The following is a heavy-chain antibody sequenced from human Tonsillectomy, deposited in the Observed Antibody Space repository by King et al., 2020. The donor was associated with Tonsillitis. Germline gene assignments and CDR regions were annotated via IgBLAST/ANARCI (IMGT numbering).Heavy chain of an antibody. CDR3: ARSGSYSSTWNYLDY. Sequence: QLVQSGPEVKKPGASVKVSCKASVYTFTNYGISWGRQAPGQGLEGMGWINGYNGNTNYAQKLQGRVTLTTDTSTSTAYMELRSLRSDDTAVYYCARSGSYSSTWNYLDYWGQGTLVTVSS. CDR2: INGYNGNT. D-gene: IGHD6-13*01. CDR1: VYTFTNYG. V-gene: IGHV1-18*01. J-gene: IGHJ4*02.